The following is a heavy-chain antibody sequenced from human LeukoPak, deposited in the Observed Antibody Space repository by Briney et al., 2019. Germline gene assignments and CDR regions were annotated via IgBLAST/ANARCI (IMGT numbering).Heavy chain of an antibody. CDR2: IYTSGST. V-gene: IGHV4-59*10. CDR1: GGSFSSYY. Sequence: PSETLSLTCAVYGGSFSSYYWSWIRQPAGKGLEWIGRIYTSGSTNYNPSLKSRVTMSVDTSKNQFSLKLSSVTAADTAVYYCARMSPAAIDYWGQGTLVTVSS. D-gene: IGHD2-2*02. J-gene: IGHJ4*02. CDR3: ARMSPAAIDY.